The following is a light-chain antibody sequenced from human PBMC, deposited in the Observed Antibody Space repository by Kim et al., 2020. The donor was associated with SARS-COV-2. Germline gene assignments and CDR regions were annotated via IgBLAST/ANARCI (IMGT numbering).Light chain of an antibody. CDR3: QQYYSFPHT. CDR2: AAS. V-gene: IGKV1D-8*01. J-gene: IGKJ2*01. CDR1: QGINTY. Sequence: SASTGDSDPIRCRKSQGINTYLAWYQQKPERAPELLIYAASTSQCGVPSRYCHSRSDTDFTLPISCLQSEDFATYYCQQYYSFPHTFGQETKLEI.